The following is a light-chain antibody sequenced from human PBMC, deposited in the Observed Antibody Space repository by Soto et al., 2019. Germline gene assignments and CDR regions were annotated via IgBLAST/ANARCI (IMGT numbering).Light chain of an antibody. J-gene: IGKJ4*01. V-gene: IGKV3-20*01. CDR2: GAS. CDR1: QSVSSSS. Sequence: EIVLTQSPGTLSLSPGERATLSCRASQSVSSSSLCWYQQRPGQAPRLLIYGASNRATGIPDRFSGSGSGTDFTLTISNLQTEDFAIYFCQETYNVGAVSFGGGTKVEIK. CDR3: QETYNVGAVS.